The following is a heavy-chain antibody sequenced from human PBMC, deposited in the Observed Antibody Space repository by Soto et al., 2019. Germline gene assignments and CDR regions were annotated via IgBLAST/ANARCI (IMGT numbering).Heavy chain of an antibody. J-gene: IGHJ4*02. CDR3: TTVSYYDSSGYYYDPDY. D-gene: IGHD3-22*01. CDR1: GFTFSNAW. CDR2: IKSKTDGGTT. V-gene: IGHV3-15*01. Sequence: EVQLVESGGGLVKPGGSLRLSCAASGFTFSNAWMSWVRQAPGKGLEWVGRIKSKTDGGTTDYAAPVKGRFTISRDDSKNTLYLQMNSLKTEDTAVYYCTTVSYYDSSGYYYDPDYWGQGTLVTVSS.